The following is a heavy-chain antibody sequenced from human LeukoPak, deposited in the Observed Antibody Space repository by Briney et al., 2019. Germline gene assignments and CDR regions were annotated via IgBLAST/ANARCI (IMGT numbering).Heavy chain of an antibody. D-gene: IGHD3-16*01. J-gene: IGHJ3*02. V-gene: IGHV4-59*01. Sequence: SETLSLTCTVPGGSISSYYWSWIRQPPGKGLEWIGYIYYSGSTNYNPSLKSRVTISVDTSKNQFSLKLSSVTAADTAVYYCARDLGKLDAFDIWGQGTMVTVSS. CDR1: GGSISSYY. CDR2: IYYSGST. CDR3: ARDLGKLDAFDI.